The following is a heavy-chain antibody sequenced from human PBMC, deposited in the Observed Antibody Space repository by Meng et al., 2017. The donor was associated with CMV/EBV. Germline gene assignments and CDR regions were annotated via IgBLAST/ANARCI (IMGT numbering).Heavy chain of an antibody. CDR1: GFTFDDYG. CDR2: INWNGGST. Sequence: LSLTCAASGFTFDDYGMSWVRQASGKGLEWVSGINWNGGSTGYADSVKGRFTISRDNAKNSLYLQMHSLRAEDTALYYCARDLSPDSSDYYYGMDVWGQGTTVTVSS. CDR3: ARDLSPDSSDYYYGMDV. J-gene: IGHJ6*02. D-gene: IGHD6-25*01. V-gene: IGHV3-20*04.